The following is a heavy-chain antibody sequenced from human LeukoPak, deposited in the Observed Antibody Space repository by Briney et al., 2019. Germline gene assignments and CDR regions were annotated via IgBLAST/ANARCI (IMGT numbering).Heavy chain of an antibody. CDR3: ARDRRSGYPYFDY. Sequence: SETLSLTCTVSGGSISSYYWSWIRQPPGKGLEWIGYIYYGGSTNYNPSLKSRVTISVDTSKNQFSLKLSSVTAADTAVYYCARDRRSGYPYFDYWGQGTLVTVSS. D-gene: IGHD3-3*01. J-gene: IGHJ4*02. CDR1: GGSISSYY. CDR2: IYYGGST. V-gene: IGHV4-59*01.